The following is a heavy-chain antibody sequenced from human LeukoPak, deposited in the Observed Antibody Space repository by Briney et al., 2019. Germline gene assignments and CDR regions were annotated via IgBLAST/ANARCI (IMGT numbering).Heavy chain of an antibody. J-gene: IGHJ3*02. Sequence: GGSLRLSCAASGFTVSSNYMSWVRQAPGKGLEWVSVIYSGGSTYYADSVKGRFTISRDNSKNTLYLQMNSLRAEDTAVYYCARSTKYYYGSGSYQSDAFDIWGQGTMVTVSS. CDR3: ARSTKYYYGSGSYQSDAFDI. V-gene: IGHV3-66*01. CDR1: GFTVSSNY. D-gene: IGHD3-10*01. CDR2: IYSGGST.